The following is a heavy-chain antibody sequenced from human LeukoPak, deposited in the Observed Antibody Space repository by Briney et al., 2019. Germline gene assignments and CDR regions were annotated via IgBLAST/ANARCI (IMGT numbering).Heavy chain of an antibody. J-gene: IGHJ4*02. CDR1: GFTVITNY. D-gene: IGHD3-16*01. V-gene: IGHV3-53*01. Sequence: GGSLTLSCTVSGFTVITNYMSWVRQAPGKGLEWVSVLYSAGNTKYADSVQGRFTISRDNSKNTLYLEMNSLSPDDTAVYYCARGVEPLAANTMAYWGQGTLVTVSS. CDR3: ARGVEPLAANTMAY. CDR2: LYSAGNT.